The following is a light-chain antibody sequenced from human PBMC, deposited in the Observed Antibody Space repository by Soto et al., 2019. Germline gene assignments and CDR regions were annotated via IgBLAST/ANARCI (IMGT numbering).Light chain of an antibody. CDR2: DAS. CDR1: QNINSW. CDR3: QQYNNYLYT. Sequence: DIQMTQSPSTLSASVGDRVTITCRASQNINSWLAWHQQKPGTAPKLLIYDASRLESGVPSRFSGSGSGTDFTLTISSLQPDDFATYYCQQYNNYLYTVGQGTKLEIK. J-gene: IGKJ2*01. V-gene: IGKV1-5*01.